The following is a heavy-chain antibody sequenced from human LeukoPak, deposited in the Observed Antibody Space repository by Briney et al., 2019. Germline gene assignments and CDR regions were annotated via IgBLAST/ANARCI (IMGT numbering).Heavy chain of an antibody. CDR2: IKQDGSEK. CDR1: GFTFSSYW. J-gene: IGHJ4*02. CDR3: AKGAEVRGVMYYFDY. D-gene: IGHD3-10*01. Sequence: GGSLRLSCAASGFTFSSYWMSWVRQAPGKGLEWVANIKQDGSEKYYVDSVKGRFTISRDNSKNTLYLQMNSLRAEDTAVYYCAKGAEVRGVMYYFDYWGQGTLVTVSS. V-gene: IGHV3-7*01.